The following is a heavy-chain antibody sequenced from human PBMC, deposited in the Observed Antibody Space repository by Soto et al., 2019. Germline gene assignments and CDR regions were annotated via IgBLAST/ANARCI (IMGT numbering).Heavy chain of an antibody. D-gene: IGHD6-13*01. CDR3: ARDLAAACPFDC. J-gene: IGHJ4*02. CDR2: ISAYNGNT. V-gene: IGHV1-18*01. CDR1: GYTFTNYA. Sequence: QVQLVQSGAEVKKPGASVKVSCKASGYTFTNYAFSWVRQAPGQGLEWMGWISAYNGNTNYPQKLQGRVTMTTDTPTSTAYMELRSLRSEDTAVYYCARDLAAACPFDCWGQGTLVTVSS.